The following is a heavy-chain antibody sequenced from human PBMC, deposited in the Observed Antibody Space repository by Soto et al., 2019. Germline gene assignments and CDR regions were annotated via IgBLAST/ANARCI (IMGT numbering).Heavy chain of an antibody. Sequence: TLSLNCTVSGGSISSGDYYWSWIRQPPGKGMEWIGYSYYSGSTYYNPSLKSRVTITVDTSKNQFSLKLSSVTASDTSVYYCARWAVQVGDACAFDIWGQWTMFTVSS. D-gene: IGHD3-10*01. CDR3: ARWAVQVGDACAFDI. V-gene: IGHV4-30-4*01. J-gene: IGHJ3*02. CDR2: SYYSGST. CDR1: GGSISSGDYY.